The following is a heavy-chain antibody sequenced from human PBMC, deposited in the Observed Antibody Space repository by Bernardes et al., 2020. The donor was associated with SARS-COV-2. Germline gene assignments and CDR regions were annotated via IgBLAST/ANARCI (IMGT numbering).Heavy chain of an antibody. CDR3: ARRGGAGRSFDY. CDR1: GDSITNRVSY. V-gene: IGHV4-39*01. J-gene: IGHJ4*02. D-gene: IGHD3-10*01. Sequence: SETLSLTCAVSGDSITNRVSYWGWIRQTPGKGLEWIGSVFSSGTTYYNPSLKNRVAISVDTSKNQFSLNLSSVTATDTAGYYCARRGGAGRSFDYWGQGAQVTVSS. CDR2: VFSSGTT.